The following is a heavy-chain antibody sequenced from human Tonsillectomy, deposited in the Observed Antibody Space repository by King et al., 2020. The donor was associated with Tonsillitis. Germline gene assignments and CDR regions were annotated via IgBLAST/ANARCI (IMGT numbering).Heavy chain of an antibody. J-gene: IGHJ6*03. CDR1: GGAFSKYA. CDR2: IIPPFGTA. CDR3: ARAHSSGYWAYNYYMDV. V-gene: IGHV1-69*01. Sequence: VQLVESGAEVMKPGSSVKVSCKASGGAFSKYAISWVRQAPGQRLEWMGGIIPPFGTAEYALRFQGRVTITADESTSTAYMELSSLRSEDSAVYYCARAHSSGYWAYNYYMDVWGKGTTVTVSS. D-gene: IGHD3-22*01.